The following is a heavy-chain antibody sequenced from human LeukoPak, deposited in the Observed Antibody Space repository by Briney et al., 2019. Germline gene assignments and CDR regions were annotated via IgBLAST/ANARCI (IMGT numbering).Heavy chain of an antibody. CDR3: ARDSSAEPGYYMDV. Sequence: ASVKVSCKASGYTFTTYGISWVRQAPGQGLEWMGWISAYNGNTNYAQKLRGRVTMTTDTSTSTAYMELRSLRSDDTAVYYCARDSSAEPGYYMDVWGKGTTVTVSS. V-gene: IGHV1-18*01. CDR2: ISAYNGNT. CDR1: GYTFTTYG. D-gene: IGHD1-14*01. J-gene: IGHJ6*03.